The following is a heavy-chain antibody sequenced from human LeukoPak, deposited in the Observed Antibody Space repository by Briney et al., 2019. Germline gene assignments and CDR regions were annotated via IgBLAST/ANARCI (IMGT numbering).Heavy chain of an antibody. J-gene: IGHJ5*02. Sequence: SETLSLTCSVSGQSISNDYYWGWIRQTPGKGLEWIGRILQSGNTYYNPSLENRVTISVDTSRNQFSLFLRFVTAADTAVYYCARGHSHNWFDPWGPGTLVTVSS. CDR3: ARGHSHNWFDP. V-gene: IGHV4-38-2*02. D-gene: IGHD2-21*01. CDR2: ILQSGNT. CDR1: GQSISNDYY.